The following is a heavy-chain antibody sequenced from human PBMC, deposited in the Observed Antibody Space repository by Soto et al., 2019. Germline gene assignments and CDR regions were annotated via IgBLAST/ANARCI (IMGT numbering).Heavy chain of an antibody. CDR2: ISSHGRDI. CDR1: GFTFTSDS. CDR3: ARGAALAGKLDL. Sequence: EVQLVASGGGLVKPGGSVRLSCEAYGFTFTSDSMTWVRQAPGKGLEWVSSISSHGRDIFYADSVKGRFTISRDNAKDSLHLQMISLTGEDSAVYYCARGAALAGKLDLWGQGTLVTVSS. D-gene: IGHD6-19*01. J-gene: IGHJ4*02. V-gene: IGHV3-21*06.